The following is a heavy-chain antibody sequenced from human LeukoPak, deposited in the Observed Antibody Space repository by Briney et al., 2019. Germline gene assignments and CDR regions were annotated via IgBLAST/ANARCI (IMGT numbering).Heavy chain of an antibody. J-gene: IGHJ4*02. V-gene: IGHV1-18*01. D-gene: IGHD2-15*01. CDR1: GYTFTSYG. CDR2: ISAYNGNT. CDR3: ARDLRRYCSGGSCSGDY. Sequence: GASVKVSCKASGYTFTSYGISWVRQAPGQGLEWMGWISAYNGNTNYAQKLQGRVTMTTDTSTSTAYMELRSLRSDDTAVYYCARDLRRYCSGGSCSGDYWGQGTLVTVSS.